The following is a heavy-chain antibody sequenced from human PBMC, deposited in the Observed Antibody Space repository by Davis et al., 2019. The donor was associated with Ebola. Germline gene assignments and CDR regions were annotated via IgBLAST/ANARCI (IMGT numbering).Heavy chain of an antibody. CDR3: AKGGSSWSLDY. J-gene: IGHJ4*02. CDR1: GFTFSDYY. D-gene: IGHD6-13*01. Sequence: GESLKISCAASGFTFSDYYMSWIRQAPGKGLEWVSYISSSGSTIYYAHSVKGRFTISRDNAKNSLYLQMNSLRAEGTAVYYCAKGGSSWSLDYWGQGTLVTVSS. V-gene: IGHV3-11*01. CDR2: ISSSGSTI.